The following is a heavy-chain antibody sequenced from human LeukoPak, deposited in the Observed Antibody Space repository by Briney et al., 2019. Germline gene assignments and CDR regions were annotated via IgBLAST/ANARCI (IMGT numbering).Heavy chain of an antibody. V-gene: IGHV1-46*01. CDR3: ARDLSTAPGNYCFDY. J-gene: IGHJ4*02. Sequence: ASVKVSCKASGYTFTSYYMHWVRQAPGQGLEWMEIINPSGGSTTYAQKFQGRVTMTRDMSTSTVYMELSSLRSEDTAVYYCARDLSTAPGNYCFDYWGQGTLVTVSS. CDR2: INPSGGST. CDR1: GYTFTSYY. D-gene: IGHD6-13*01.